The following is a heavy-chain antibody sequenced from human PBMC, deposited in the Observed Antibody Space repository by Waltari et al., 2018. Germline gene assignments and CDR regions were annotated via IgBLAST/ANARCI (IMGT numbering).Heavy chain of an antibody. Sequence: QLQLQESGPRPVKPSETLSLTCSVSGDSITTASYSWGCTRQSPGKTLEWIGRVHSTGNTYYNPSLKSRLSISIDASKNQFSLNLTSVTTADTATYFCARRWGGRLGPNKDRPPFDYWGQGTLVTVSS. CDR1: GDSITTASYS. D-gene: IGHD3-16*01. J-gene: IGHJ4*02. CDR2: VHSTGNT. CDR3: ARRWGGRLGPNKDRPPFDY. V-gene: IGHV4-39*01.